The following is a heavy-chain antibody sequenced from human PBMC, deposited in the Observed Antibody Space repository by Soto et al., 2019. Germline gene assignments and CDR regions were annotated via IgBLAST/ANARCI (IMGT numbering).Heavy chain of an antibody. CDR3: ARQPRGPGYGERGLYFEH. V-gene: IGHV4-39*01. CDR2: VYYSGST. Sequence: SETLSLTCTFSVGSTNSRNDYWGWIGQPPGRGLEWIGSVYYSGSTHDNPSLQSRVSISVDTSRNQFSLNLISVTAADTAVYFCARQPRGPGYGERGLYFEHLGQGTLVNVSS. J-gene: IGHJ4*02. D-gene: IGHD3-16*01. CDR1: VGSTNSRNDY.